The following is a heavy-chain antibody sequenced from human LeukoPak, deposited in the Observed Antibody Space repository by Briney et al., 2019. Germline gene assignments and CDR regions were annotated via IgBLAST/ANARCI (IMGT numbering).Heavy chain of an antibody. CDR3: ARDKGDYDTSGSLFIF. CDR1: GFTFSRYW. Sequence: GGSLRLSCAASGFTFSRYWMSWVRQAPRKGLEWVANIKQDGSETYYLDSMKGRFAISRDNAKNSLYLQMNSLRAEDTAVYYCARDKGDYDTSGSLFIFGGQGTLVTVSS. V-gene: IGHV3-7*03. J-gene: IGHJ4*02. D-gene: IGHD3-22*01. CDR2: IKQDGSET.